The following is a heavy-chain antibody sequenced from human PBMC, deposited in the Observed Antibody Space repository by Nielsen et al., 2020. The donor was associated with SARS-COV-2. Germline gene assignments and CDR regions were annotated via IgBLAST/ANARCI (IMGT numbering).Heavy chain of an antibody. CDR2: INTNTGNP. Sequence: WVRQAPGQGFEWMGWINTNTGNPTYAQGFTGRFVFSLDTSVSTAYLQISSLKAEDTAVYYCAREDYGSGSYYNLNWFDPWGQGTLVTVSS. D-gene: IGHD3-10*01. J-gene: IGHJ5*02. V-gene: IGHV7-4-1*02. CDR3: AREDYGSGSYYNLNWFDP.